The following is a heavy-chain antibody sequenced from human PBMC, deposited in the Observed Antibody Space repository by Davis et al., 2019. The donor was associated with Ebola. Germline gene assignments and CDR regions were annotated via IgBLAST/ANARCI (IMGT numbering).Heavy chain of an antibody. CDR3: ARSRGHMITFGGVIVKVGFDY. V-gene: IGHV4-39*07. J-gene: IGHJ4*02. CDR1: GGSISSSSYY. D-gene: IGHD3-16*02. Sequence: SETLSLTCTVSGGSISSSSYYWGWIRQPPGKGLEWIGEINHSGSTNYNPSLKSRVTISVDTSKNQFSLKLSSVTAADTAVYYCARSRGHMITFGGVIVKVGFDYWGQGTLVTVSS. CDR2: INHSGST.